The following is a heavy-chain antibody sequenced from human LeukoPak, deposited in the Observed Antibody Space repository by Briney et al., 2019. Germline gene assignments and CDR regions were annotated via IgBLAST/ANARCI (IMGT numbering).Heavy chain of an antibody. CDR3: AKGGEQVTWNFQN. V-gene: IGHV3-48*04. D-gene: IGHD1/OR15-1a*01. Sequence: GGSLRLSCAASGFIFSSYSMNWVRQAPGKGLEWVSYISSSSSSIYYADSVKGRFTISRDNAKNSLYLQMNSLRAEDTAVYYCAKGGEQVTWNFQNWGQGTLVTVSS. CDR1: GFIFSSYS. CDR2: ISSSSSSI. J-gene: IGHJ1*01.